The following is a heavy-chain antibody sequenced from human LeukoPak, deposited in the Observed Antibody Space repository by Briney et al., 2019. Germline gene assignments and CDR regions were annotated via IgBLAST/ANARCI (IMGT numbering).Heavy chain of an antibody. CDR1: GYTFTSYG. CDR3: ARFVLKWLYAKDAFDI. D-gene: IGHD3-22*01. CDR2: ISAYNGNT. J-gene: IGHJ3*02. Sequence: ASVKVSCKASGYTFTSYGISWVRQAPGQGLEWMGWISAYNGNTNYAQKLQGRVTMTTDTSTSTAYMELRSLRSDDTAVYYCARFVLKWLYAKDAFDIWGQGTMVTVSS. V-gene: IGHV1-18*01.